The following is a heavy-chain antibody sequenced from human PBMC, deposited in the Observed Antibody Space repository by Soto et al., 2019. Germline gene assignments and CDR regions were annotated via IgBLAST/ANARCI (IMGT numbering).Heavy chain of an antibody. CDR2: MYYSGST. CDR1: GGSISSGGYY. CDR3: ARGYRQSGYSSSWVFDY. D-gene: IGHD6-13*01. Sequence: QVQLRESGPGLVKPSQTLSLTCTVSGGSISSGGYYWNWIRQHPGKGLEWIGYMYYSGSTYYNPYPRSRIILSADASENHFSLTLSSVTAADTAVYFCARGYRQSGYSSSWVFDYWGQGTPVNVSS. V-gene: IGHV4-31*03. J-gene: IGHJ4*02.